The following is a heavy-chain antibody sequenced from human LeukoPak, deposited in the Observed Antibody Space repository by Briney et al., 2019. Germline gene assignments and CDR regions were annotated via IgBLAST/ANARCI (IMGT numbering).Heavy chain of an antibody. Sequence: PGASLRLSCGDSGFTFSSFAMSWVRQAPGKGLEWVSTISSSGSTTYYVDSVKGRFTISRDNSRNTLYLQMNSLRGEDTAVYYCARESPAFDYWGQGTLVTVS. CDR2: ISSSGSTT. CDR3: ARESPAFDY. CDR1: GFTFSSFA. J-gene: IGHJ4*02. V-gene: IGHV3-23*01.